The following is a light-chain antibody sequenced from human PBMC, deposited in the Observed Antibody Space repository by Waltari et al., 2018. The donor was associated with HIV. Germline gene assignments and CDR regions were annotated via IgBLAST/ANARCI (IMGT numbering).Light chain of an antibody. Sequence: QSVLTQPPSAPGTPGQTATTSSSGSDSNLGTNTLNWYQQLPGTAPKLPIFTNTERPSGVPDRFSGSKSGTSASLAISGLQSEDEALYYCSSWDGSLYGVAFGGGTKVTVL. J-gene: IGLJ2*01. CDR2: TNT. CDR1: DSNLGTNT. V-gene: IGLV1-44*01. CDR3: SSWDGSLYGVA.